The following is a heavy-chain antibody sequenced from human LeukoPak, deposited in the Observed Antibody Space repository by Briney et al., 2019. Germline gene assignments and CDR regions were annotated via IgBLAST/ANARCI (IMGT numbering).Heavy chain of an antibody. CDR2: ISYDGSNK. CDR1: GFTFSSYA. Sequence: PGRSLRLSCAASGFTFSSYAMHWVRQAPGKGLEWVAVISYDGSNKYYADSVKGRFTISRDNSKNTLYLQMNSLRAEDTAVYYCASVYEDWGQGTLVTVSS. D-gene: IGHD2/OR15-2a*01. J-gene: IGHJ4*02. V-gene: IGHV3-30-3*01. CDR3: ASVYED.